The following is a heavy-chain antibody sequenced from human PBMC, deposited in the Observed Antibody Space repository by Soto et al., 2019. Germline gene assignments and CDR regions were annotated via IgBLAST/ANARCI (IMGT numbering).Heavy chain of an antibody. Sequence: QVQLVQCGAEVKKPGASVKVSCKASGYTFTSYGISWVRQAPGQGLEWMGWISAYNGNTNYAQKLQGRVTMTTDTSTSTAYMELRSLRSDDTAVYYCARDPSRGYCSSTSCPRTYYYYGMDVWGQGTTVTVSS. CDR3: ARDPSRGYCSSTSCPRTYYYYGMDV. CDR2: ISAYNGNT. D-gene: IGHD2-2*01. CDR1: GYTFTSYG. V-gene: IGHV1-18*01. J-gene: IGHJ6*02.